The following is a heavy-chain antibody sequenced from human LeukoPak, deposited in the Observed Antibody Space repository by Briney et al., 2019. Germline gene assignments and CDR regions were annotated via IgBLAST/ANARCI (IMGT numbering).Heavy chain of an antibody. J-gene: IGHJ5*02. CDR2: IYPGDSDT. D-gene: IGHD2-2*01. Sequence: GESLKISCKGSGYSFTSYWIGGVRQMPGKGLECMGIIYPGDSDTRYSPSFQGQVTISAEQSISTAYLQCSSLKASDTAMYYCARLPAAVYNWFDPWGQGTLVTVSS. CDR1: GYSFTSYW. V-gene: IGHV5-51*01. CDR3: ARLPAAVYNWFDP.